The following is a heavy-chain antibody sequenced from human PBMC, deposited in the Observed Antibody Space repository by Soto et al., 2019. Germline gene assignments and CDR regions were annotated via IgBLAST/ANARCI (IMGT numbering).Heavy chain of an antibody. D-gene: IGHD3-10*01. Sequence: QVQLVQSGAEVKKPGASVKVSCKTSGYTFTRHGISWVRQAPGQGLEWMGWISSLTGGTNYAQNLPGRVTMTTDPSTATGYMELRSLTSDDTAVYYCARDVSYGSGTAYGYWGQGTLVTVSS. CDR1: GYTFTRHG. CDR2: ISSLTGGT. J-gene: IGHJ4*02. CDR3: ARDVSYGSGTAYGY. V-gene: IGHV1-18*01.